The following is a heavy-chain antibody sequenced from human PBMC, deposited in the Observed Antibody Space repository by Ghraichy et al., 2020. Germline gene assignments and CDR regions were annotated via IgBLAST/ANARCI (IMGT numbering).Heavy chain of an antibody. CDR1: GFTFSSYA. CDR2: IGGSGSGT. CDR3: AKGGLSTSWSLP. V-gene: IGHV3-23*01. D-gene: IGHD6-13*01. J-gene: IGHJ5*02. Sequence: LSLTCAASGFTFSSYAMSWVRQAPGKGLEWVSTIGGSGSGTFYADSVKGRFTISRDNSKNSLYLQMNSLRAEDTAVYYCAKGGLSTSWSLPWGQGTLVTVSS.